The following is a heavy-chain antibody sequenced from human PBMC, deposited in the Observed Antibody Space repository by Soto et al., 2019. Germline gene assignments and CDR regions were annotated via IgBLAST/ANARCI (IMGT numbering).Heavy chain of an antibody. CDR1: GFTLSGSA. CDR2: IRSKTHNYAT. CDR3: TRSGGSYSFGY. Sequence: VQLVESGGGLVQPGESLKLSCAASGFTLSGSAVHWVRQASGKGLEWVGRIRSKTHNYATDYIASVKGRFTMSRDDSNNTAYLQMNGLNTDDTAVYYCTRSGGSYSFGYWGQGTLVTVSS. V-gene: IGHV3-73*02. J-gene: IGHJ4*02. D-gene: IGHD1-26*01.